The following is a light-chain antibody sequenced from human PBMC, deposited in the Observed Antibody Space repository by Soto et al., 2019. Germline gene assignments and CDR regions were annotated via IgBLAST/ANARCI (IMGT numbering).Light chain of an antibody. CDR3: MQSIQTPRT. CDR1: HSLLHSNGYNF. CDR2: LGS. V-gene: IGKV2-28*01. Sequence: LVMTQSPLSLPVTPGEPASISCRSNHSLLHSNGYNFLDWYLQRPGQSPRLLIYLGSTRASGVPDRFTGSGSGTDFTLKISSVEADDVGVYYCMQSIQTPRTFGPGTKLEMK. J-gene: IGKJ2*01.